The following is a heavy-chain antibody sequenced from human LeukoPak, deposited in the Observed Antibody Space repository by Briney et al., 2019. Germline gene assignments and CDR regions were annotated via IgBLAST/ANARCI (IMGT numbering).Heavy chain of an antibody. V-gene: IGHV3-21*01. D-gene: IGHD3-9*01. CDR1: GFTFSSYS. Sequence: PGGSLRLSCAASGFTFSSYSMNWVRQAPGKGLEWVSSISGSSSYIYYADSVKGRFTISRDNAKNSLYLQMNSLRAEDTAVYYCARVDYDILTGYYIYAFDIWGQGTMVSVS. CDR2: ISGSSSYI. CDR3: ARVDYDILTGYYIYAFDI. J-gene: IGHJ3*02.